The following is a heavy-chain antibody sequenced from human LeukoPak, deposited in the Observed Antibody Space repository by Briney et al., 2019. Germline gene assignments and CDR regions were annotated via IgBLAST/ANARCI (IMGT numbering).Heavy chain of an antibody. CDR1: GDSISSGGYY. CDR2: IYYSGST. V-gene: IGHV4-31*03. D-gene: IGHD2-21*02. Sequence: SQTLSLTCTVSGDSISSGGYYWSWIRQHPGKSLEWIGYIYYSGSTYYNPSLKSRVFISVDTSKNQFSLKLSSVTAADTAVYYCARCGGDCYYSPAFDIWGQGTMVTVSS. J-gene: IGHJ3*02. CDR3: ARCGGDCYYSPAFDI.